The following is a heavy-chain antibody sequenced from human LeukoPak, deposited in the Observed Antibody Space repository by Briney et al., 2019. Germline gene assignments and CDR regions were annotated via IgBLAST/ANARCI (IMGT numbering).Heavy chain of an antibody. CDR1: GGSISSYY. V-gene: IGHV4-59*01. Sequence: SETLSLTCTVSGGSISSYYWSWIRQPPGKGLEWIGYIYYSGSTYYNPSLTSRVTISVDTSKNQFSLKLSSLTAAATPVHYFARVDGERAYAFGSWGQGTLVTVSS. CDR2: IYYSGST. CDR3: ARVDGERAYAFGS. J-gene: IGHJ4*02. D-gene: IGHD3-16*01.